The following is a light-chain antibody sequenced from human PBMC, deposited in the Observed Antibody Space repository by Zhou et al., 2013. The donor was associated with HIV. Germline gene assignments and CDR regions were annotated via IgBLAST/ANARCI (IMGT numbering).Light chain of an antibody. CDR2: LGS. V-gene: IGKV2-28*01. J-gene: IGKJ5*01. CDR3: MQALTNSRLT. CDR1: QSLLHSNGYNY. Sequence: DIVMTQSPLSLPVTPGEPASISCRSSQSLLHSNGYNYLDWYLQKPGQSPQLLIYLGSNRASGVPDRFSGSGTGTDFTLKISRVEAEDVGVYYCMQALTNSRLTFGPRDTTG.